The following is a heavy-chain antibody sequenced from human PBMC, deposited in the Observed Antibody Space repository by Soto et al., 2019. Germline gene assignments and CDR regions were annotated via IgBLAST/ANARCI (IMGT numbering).Heavy chain of an antibody. CDR1: GFTFSDYY. CDR3: ARRAETNGWNGFGADKYYFDF. Sequence: GGSLRLSCAASGFTFSDYYMSWIRQAPGKGLEWVSYISSTISYTHYADSVKGRFTISRDNAKNSLYLQMNSLRAEDTAVYYCARRAETNGWNGFGADKYYFDFWGQGTPVTVSS. D-gene: IGHD1-1*01. J-gene: IGHJ4*02. V-gene: IGHV3-11*03. CDR2: ISSTISYT.